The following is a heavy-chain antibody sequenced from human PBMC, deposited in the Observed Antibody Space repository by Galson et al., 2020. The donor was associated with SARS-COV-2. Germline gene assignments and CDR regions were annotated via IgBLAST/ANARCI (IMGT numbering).Heavy chain of an antibody. CDR2: ISSSSSYI. CDR1: GFTFSSYS. D-gene: IGHD3-22*01. J-gene: IGHJ4*02. V-gene: IGHV3-21*01. CDR3: ARWGATYYYDSSGYYARPLDY. Sequence: NSGGSLRLSCAASGFTFSSYSMNWVRQAPGKGLEWVSSISSSSSYIYYADSVKGRFTISRDNAKNSLYLQMNSLRAEDTAVYYCARWGATYYYDSSGYYARPLDYWGQGTLLTVSS.